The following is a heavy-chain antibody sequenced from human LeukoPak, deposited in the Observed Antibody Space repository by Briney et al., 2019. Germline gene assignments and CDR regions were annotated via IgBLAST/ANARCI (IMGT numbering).Heavy chain of an antibody. V-gene: IGHV1-2*02. CDR3: ARVTYYYDSSDIDY. J-gene: IGHJ4*02. CDR2: INPNSGGT. CDR1: GYTFTGYY. Sequence: ASVKVSCKASGYTFTGYYMHWVRQAPGQGLEWMGWINPNSGGTNYAQKFQGRVTMTRDTSISTAYMELRSLRSDDTAVYYCARVTYYYDSSDIDYWGQGTLVTVSS. D-gene: IGHD3-22*01.